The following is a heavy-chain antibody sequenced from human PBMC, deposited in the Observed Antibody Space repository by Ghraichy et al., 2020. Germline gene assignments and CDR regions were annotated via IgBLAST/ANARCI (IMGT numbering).Heavy chain of an antibody. D-gene: IGHD2-15*01. V-gene: IGHV4-34*01. CDR3: ARGKLLPY. J-gene: IGHJ4*02. CDR1: GGSFSGYY. Sequence: SETLSLTCAVYGGSFSGYYWSWIRQPPGKGLEWIGEINHSGSTNYNPSLKSRVTISVDTSKNQFSLKLSSVTAADTAVYYCARGKLLPYWGQGTLVTVSS. CDR2: INHSGST.